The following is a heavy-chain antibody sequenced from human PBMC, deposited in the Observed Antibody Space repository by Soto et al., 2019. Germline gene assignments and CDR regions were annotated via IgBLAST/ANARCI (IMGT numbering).Heavy chain of an antibody. CDR1: GYTFTSYG. D-gene: IGHD3-3*01. CDR2: ISAYNGNT. J-gene: IGHJ6*02. CDR3: ARDTRHDDFWSENYYYGMDV. V-gene: IGHV1-18*01. Sequence: ASVKVSFKASGYTFTSYGISWVRQAPGQGLEWMGWISAYNGNTNYAQKLQGRVTMTTDTSTSTAYMELRSLRSDDTAVYYCARDTRHDDFWSENYYYGMDVWGQGTTVTVSS.